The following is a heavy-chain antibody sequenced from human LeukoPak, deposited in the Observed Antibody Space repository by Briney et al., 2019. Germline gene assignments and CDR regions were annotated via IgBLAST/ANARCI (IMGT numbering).Heavy chain of an antibody. CDR2: IIPIFGTA. CDR1: GGTFSSYA. Sequence: ASVKVSCKASGGTFSSYAISWVRQAPGQGLEWMGGIIPIFGTANYAQKFQGRVTITTDESTSTAYMELSRLRSDDTAVYYCAREYYYDSSGYTPPFDYWGQGTLVTVSS. V-gene: IGHV1-69*05. J-gene: IGHJ4*02. D-gene: IGHD3-22*01. CDR3: AREYYYDSSGYTPPFDY.